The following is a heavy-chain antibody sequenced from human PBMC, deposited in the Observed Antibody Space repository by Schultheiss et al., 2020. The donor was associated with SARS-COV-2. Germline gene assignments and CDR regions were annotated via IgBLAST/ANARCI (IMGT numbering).Heavy chain of an antibody. D-gene: IGHD6-6*01. J-gene: IGHJ6*02. Sequence: GGSLRLSCAASGFTFSSYAMSWVRQAPGKGLEWVAVIWYDGSNKYYADSVKGRFTISRDNSKNTLYLQMNSLRAEDTAVYYCAREGGYSSSSEDYYYGMDVWGQGTTVTVSS. V-gene: IGHV3-30*04. CDR3: AREGGYSSSSEDYYYGMDV. CDR2: IWYDGSNK. CDR1: GFTFSSYA.